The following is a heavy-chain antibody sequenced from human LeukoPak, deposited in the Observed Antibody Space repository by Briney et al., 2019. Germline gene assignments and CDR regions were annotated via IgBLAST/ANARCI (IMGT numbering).Heavy chain of an antibody. D-gene: IGHD3-22*01. J-gene: IGHJ4*02. Sequence: SETLSLTCAVYGGSFSDYYWSWVRQPPGKGLEWIGKINHSGSPNYNPSLKSRVTISLDTSKNQFSLKLSSVTAADTAVYYCASGYYYDSSGYYYWGQGTLVTVSS. CDR2: INHSGSP. CDR1: GGSFSDYY. V-gene: IGHV4-34*01. CDR3: ASGYYYDSSGYYY.